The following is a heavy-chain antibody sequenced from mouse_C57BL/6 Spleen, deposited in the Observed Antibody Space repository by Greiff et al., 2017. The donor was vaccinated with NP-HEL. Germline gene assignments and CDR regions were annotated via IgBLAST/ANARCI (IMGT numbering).Heavy chain of an antibody. CDR3: ASLTTVVAWYFDV. V-gene: IGHV1-7*01. CDR1: GYTFTSYW. D-gene: IGHD1-1*01. CDR2: INPSSGYT. Sequence: QVQLQQSGAELAKPGASVKLSCKASGYTFTSYWMHWVKQRPGQGLEWIGYINPSSGYTKYNQKFKDKATLTADKYSSTAYMQLSSLTYEDSAVYYCASLTTVVAWYFDVWGTGTTVTVSS. J-gene: IGHJ1*03.